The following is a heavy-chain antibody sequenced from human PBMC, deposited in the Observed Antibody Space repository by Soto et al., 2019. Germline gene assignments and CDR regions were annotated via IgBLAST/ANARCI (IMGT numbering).Heavy chain of an antibody. CDR1: GFTVSSYA. D-gene: IGHD5-18*01. V-gene: IGHV3-33*01. Sequence: QVQLVESGGGVVQPGRSLRLSCAASGFTVSSYAMHWVRQAPGKGPEWVAVVWYDGDNKYYADSVKGRFTISRDNSKNTLYLQMNSLRAEETAVYYCARDIDRYSYGLDYWGQVTLVSVSS. CDR3: ARDIDRYSYGLDY. J-gene: IGHJ4*02. CDR2: VWYDGDNK.